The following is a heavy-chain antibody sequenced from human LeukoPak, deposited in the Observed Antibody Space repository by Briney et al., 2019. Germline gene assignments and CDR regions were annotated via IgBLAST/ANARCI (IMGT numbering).Heavy chain of an antibody. CDR2: INPNTGDT. V-gene: IGHV1-2*02. Sequence: GASVKVSCKASGYTSPGYHLHWVRQAPGQGLEWMGWINPNTGDTNYAQKFQGRVTMTRDTSISTSYMELSGLRSDDTAVYYCARDLGWSGDITLMVDATPSFDSWGQGTLVTVSS. CDR1: GYTSPGYH. D-gene: IGHD2-15*01. J-gene: IGHJ4*02. CDR3: ARDLGWSGDITLMVDATPSFDS.